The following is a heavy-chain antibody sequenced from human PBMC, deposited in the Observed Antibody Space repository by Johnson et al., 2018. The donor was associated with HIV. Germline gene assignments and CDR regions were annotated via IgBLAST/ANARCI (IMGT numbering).Heavy chain of an antibody. V-gene: IGHV3-66*02. J-gene: IGHJ3*02. CDR3: ARSPGEADAFDI. D-gene: IGHD3-10*01. Sequence: VQLVESGGGLVQPGGSLRLSCPASGFTVSRNYIHWVRHAPAKGLEWVSVLYSGARTYYAASVKGRFTISRDSSKNTLYLQMNSLRAEDTAMYYCARSPGEADAFDIWGQGTMVTVSS. CDR1: GFTVSRNY. CDR2: LYSGART.